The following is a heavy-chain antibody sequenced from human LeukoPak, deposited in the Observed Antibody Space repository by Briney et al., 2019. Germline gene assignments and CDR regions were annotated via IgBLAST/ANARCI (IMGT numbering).Heavy chain of an antibody. D-gene: IGHD1-26*01. V-gene: IGHV4-34*01. Sequence: SGTLSLTCTVSGGSFNLYSWTWIRQPPGKGLEWIAEIGHGGSINFNPSLKSRVTVSLDTSKNQFSLSLSSVTAADTAVYYCASRETFYFYYMDVWGNGTTVTASS. CDR2: IGHGGSI. J-gene: IGHJ6*03. CDR1: GGSFNLYS. CDR3: ASRETFYFYYMDV.